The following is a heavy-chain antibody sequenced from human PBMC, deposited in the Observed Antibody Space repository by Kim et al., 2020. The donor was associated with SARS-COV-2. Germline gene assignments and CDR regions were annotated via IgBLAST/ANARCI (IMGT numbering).Heavy chain of an antibody. Sequence: GGSLRLSCAASGFTVSSYARHWVRQAPGKGLEWVAVISYDGSNKYYADSVKGRFTTSSDNTKNTLYLQMNSLRAEDTAVYYCASAAHPALRYFDWTDLHYYSYYGMDVWGQGTTVTVSS. CDR2: ISYDGSNK. D-gene: IGHD3-9*01. V-gene: IGHV3-30*04. J-gene: IGHJ6*02. CDR3: ASAAHPALRYFDWTDLHYYSYYGMDV. CDR1: GFTVSSYA.